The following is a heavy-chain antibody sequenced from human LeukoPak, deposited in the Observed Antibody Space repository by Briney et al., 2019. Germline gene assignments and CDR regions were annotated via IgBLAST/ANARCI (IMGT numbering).Heavy chain of an antibody. J-gene: IGHJ4*02. CDR1: GDFISSYY. V-gene: IGHV4-59*01. CDR2: IYYTGTT. CDR3: ARGTSGLPVDY. Sequence: SETLSLTCPVSGDFISSYYWSWIRPPPWKGLEWVGYIYYTGTTNYNPSLQSRGTMSVDTSKNHFSLKLKSVTAADTAVYFCARGTSGLPVDYWDEGTLVTVSS. D-gene: IGHD2-21*01.